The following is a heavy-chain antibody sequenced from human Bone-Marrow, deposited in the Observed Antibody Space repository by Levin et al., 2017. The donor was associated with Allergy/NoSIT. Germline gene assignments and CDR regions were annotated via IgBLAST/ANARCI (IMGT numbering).Heavy chain of an antibody. CDR2: INHSGST. D-gene: IGHD2-2*01. V-gene: IGHV4-34*01. J-gene: IGHJ6*03. Sequence: GSLRLSCAVYGGSFSGYYWSWIRQPPGKGLEWIGEINHSGSTNYNPSLKSRVTISVDTSKNQFSLKLSSVTAADTAVYYCARGVGDIVVVPAASAMDVWGKGTTVTVSS. CDR1: GGSFSGYY. CDR3: ARGVGDIVVVPAASAMDV.